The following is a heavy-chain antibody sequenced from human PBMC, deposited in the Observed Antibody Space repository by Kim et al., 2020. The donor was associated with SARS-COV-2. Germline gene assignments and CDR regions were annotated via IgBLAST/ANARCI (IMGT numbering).Heavy chain of an antibody. J-gene: IGHJ3*02. CDR1: GGTFSSYA. Sequence: SVKVSCKASGGTFSSYAISWGRQAPGQGLEWMGRIIPILGIANYAQKFQGRVTITADKSTSTAYMELSSLRSEDMAVYYCASPYKWNYGDAFDIWGQGT. CDR2: IIPILGIA. D-gene: IGHD1-7*01. CDR3: ASPYKWNYGDAFDI. V-gene: IGHV1-69*04.